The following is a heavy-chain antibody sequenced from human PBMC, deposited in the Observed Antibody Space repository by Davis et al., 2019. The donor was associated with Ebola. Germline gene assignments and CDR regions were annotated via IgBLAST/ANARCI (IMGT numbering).Heavy chain of an antibody. J-gene: IGHJ6*04. D-gene: IGHD1-26*01. V-gene: IGHV4-61*01. CDR2: IYYSGST. CDR1: GGSVSSCCYY. Sequence: MPGGSLRLSCTVSGGSVSSCCYYWSWIRQPPGKGLECIGYIYYSGSTNYNPSLRSRVTISVDTSKNQFSLNLSSVTAADTAVYYCARGELLTYYYGMDVWGKGTTVTVSS. CDR3: ARGELLTYYYGMDV.